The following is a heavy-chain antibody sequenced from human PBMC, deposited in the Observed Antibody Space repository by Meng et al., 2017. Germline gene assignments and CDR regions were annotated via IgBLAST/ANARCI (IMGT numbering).Heavy chain of an antibody. Sequence: GESLKISCAASGFTFSSYGMHWVRQAPGKGLEWVAVIWYDGSNKYYADSVKGRFTISRDNSKNTLYLQMNSLRSEDTAVYYCARGHSPGSSGWHPPYRRAGRNGMDVWGQGTTVTVSS. J-gene: IGHJ6*02. D-gene: IGHD6-19*01. CDR1: GFTFSSYG. CDR3: ARGHSPGSSGWHPPYRRAGRNGMDV. CDR2: IWYDGSNK. V-gene: IGHV3-33*01.